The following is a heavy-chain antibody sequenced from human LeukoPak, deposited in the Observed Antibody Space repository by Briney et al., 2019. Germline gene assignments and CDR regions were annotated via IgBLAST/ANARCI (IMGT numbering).Heavy chain of an antibody. CDR3: ARQGEYSINWIDY. Sequence: SETLSLTCTVSGGSISSYYWSWIRHPPGKGLEWIGYIYYSGSTNYNPSLKSRVTISVDTSKNQFSLKLSSVTAADTAVYYCARQGEYSINWIDYWGQGTLVTVSS. CDR1: GGSISSYY. J-gene: IGHJ4*02. CDR2: IYYSGST. V-gene: IGHV4-59*08. D-gene: IGHD4-17*01.